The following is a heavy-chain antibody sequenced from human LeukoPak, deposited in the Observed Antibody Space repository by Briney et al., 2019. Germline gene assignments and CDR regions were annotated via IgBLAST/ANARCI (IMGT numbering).Heavy chain of an antibody. D-gene: IGHD2-15*01. CDR2: ISSSSSYI. CDR1: GFTFSSYS. CDR3: ARDHAGYCSGGSCRPFDY. Sequence: GGSLRLSCAASGFTFSSYSMNWVRQAPGKGLEWVSSISSSSSYIYYADSVKGRFTISRDNAKNSLYLQMNSLRAEDTAVYYCARDHAGYCSGGSCRPFDYWGQGTLVTVSS. J-gene: IGHJ4*02. V-gene: IGHV3-21*04.